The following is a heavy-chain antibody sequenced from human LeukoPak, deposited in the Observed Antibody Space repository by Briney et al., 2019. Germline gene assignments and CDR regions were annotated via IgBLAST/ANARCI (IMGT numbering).Heavy chain of an antibody. CDR1: GLTFSSYA. CDR2: ISAGGGST. V-gene: IGHV3-23*01. J-gene: IGHJ4*02. CDR3: AKSTSSSAYSPLDY. Sequence: GGSLRLSCAASGLTFSSYAMSWVRQAPGKGLEWVSGISAGGGSTYYAGSVKGRFTISRDDSQNTLHLQMNSLRAEDTAVYYCAKSTSSSAYSPLDYWGQGTLVTVSS. D-gene: IGHD3-22*01.